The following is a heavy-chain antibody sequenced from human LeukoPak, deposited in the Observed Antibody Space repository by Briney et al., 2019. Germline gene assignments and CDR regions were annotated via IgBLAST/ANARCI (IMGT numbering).Heavy chain of an antibody. CDR3: ARGARIPIAAATY. CDR1: GGSFSGYY. J-gene: IGHJ4*02. V-gene: IGHV4-34*01. CDR2: INHSGST. D-gene: IGHD6-13*01. Sequence: PSETLSLTCAVYGGSFSGYYWSWIRQPPGKGLEWIGEINHSGSTNYNPSLKSRVTISVDTSKNQFSLKLSSVTAADTAVYYCARGARIPIAAATYWGQGTLVTVSS.